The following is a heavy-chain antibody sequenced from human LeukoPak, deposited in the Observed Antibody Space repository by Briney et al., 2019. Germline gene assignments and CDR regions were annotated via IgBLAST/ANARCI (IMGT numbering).Heavy chain of an antibody. D-gene: IGHD3-3*01. J-gene: IGHJ4*02. CDR3: ARGPYYDSWSGAGY. V-gene: IGHV1-18*01. Sequence: EASVKVSCKASGYTFRDFGISWVRQAPGQGLEWMGWITTYNGNKNYIQKLQGRVTMTTDTSTSTAYMELRSLRSDDTAVYYCARGPYYDSWSGAGYWGQGTLVTVSS. CDR2: ITTYNGNK. CDR1: GYTFRDFG.